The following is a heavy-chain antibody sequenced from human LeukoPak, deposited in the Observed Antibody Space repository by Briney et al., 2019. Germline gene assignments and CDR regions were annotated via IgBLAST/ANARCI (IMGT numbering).Heavy chain of an antibody. CDR1: GFTFSSYS. Sequence: GGSLRLSCAASGFTFSSYSMNWVRQALGKGLEWVSSFSTSSSYIYYADSVKGRFTISRDNAKNSLYLQMNSLRVEDTAVYFCARGVQDYYDSSGYLDYWGQGTLVTVSS. CDR3: ARGVQDYYDSSGYLDY. CDR2: FSTSSSYI. D-gene: IGHD3-22*01. V-gene: IGHV3-21*01. J-gene: IGHJ4*02.